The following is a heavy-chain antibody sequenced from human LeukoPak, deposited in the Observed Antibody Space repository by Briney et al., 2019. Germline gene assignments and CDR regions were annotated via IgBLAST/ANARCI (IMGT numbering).Heavy chain of an antibody. J-gene: IGHJ4*02. D-gene: IGHD3-9*01. CDR2: INYSGRT. V-gene: IGHV4-39*01. Sequence: PSETLSLTCTVSGDSITMITYYWSWIRQSPGKGLEWIGSINYSGRTYYNPSLKTRLTISVGASKNQFSLELSSLTAADTAVYYCAKNDSARPADYWGQGTLVAVSS. CDR3: AKNDSARPADY. CDR1: GDSITMITYY.